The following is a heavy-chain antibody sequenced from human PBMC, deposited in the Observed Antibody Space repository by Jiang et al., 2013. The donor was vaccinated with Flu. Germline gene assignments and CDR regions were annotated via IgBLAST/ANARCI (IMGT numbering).Heavy chain of an antibody. J-gene: IGHJ4*02. CDR2: ISAYNGNT. D-gene: IGHD3-3*01. Sequence: GAEVKKPGASVKVSCKASGYTFTTYGITWVRQAPGQGLEWMGWISAYNGNTNYAQKLQGRVTMTTDTSTSTAYMELRSLGSDDTAVYYCARGPPGEWLHNFDYWGQGTLVTVSS. V-gene: IGHV1-18*01. CDR1: GYTFTTYG. CDR3: ARGPPGEWLHNFDY.